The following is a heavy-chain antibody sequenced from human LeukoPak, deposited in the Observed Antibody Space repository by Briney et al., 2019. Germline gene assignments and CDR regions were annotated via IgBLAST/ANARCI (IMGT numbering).Heavy chain of an antibody. D-gene: IGHD5-24*01. Sequence: GGSLRLSCAASGFTFSSYGMHWVRQAPGKGLEWVAFMRFDGSYKYYADSVKGRFTISRDNSKNTLYLQMNSLRAEDTAVYYCARDQMGAFDIWGQGTMVTVSS. CDR3: ARDQMGAFDI. J-gene: IGHJ3*02. V-gene: IGHV3-30*02. CDR2: MRFDGSYK. CDR1: GFTFSSYG.